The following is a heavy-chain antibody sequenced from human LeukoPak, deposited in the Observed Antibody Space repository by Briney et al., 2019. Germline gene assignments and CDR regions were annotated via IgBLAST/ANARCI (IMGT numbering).Heavy chain of an antibody. CDR3: ARGGEAGDYGDYGKHYYYYYGMDV. CDR2: MNPKSGNT. D-gene: IGHD4-17*01. V-gene: IGHV1-8*01. J-gene: IGHJ6*02. Sequence: GASVKVSCKASGYTFTSYDINWVRQATGQGLEGMGWMNPKSGNTGYPQKLQGRVTMTRNTSISTAYMELSSLRSEDTAVYYCARGGEAGDYGDYGKHYYYYYGMDVWGQGTTVTVSS. CDR1: GYTFTSYD.